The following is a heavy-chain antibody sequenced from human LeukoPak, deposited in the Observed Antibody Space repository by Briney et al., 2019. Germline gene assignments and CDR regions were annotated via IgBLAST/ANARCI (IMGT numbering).Heavy chain of an antibody. V-gene: IGHV1-69*13. J-gene: IGHJ3*02. D-gene: IGHD3-10*01. CDR1: RDTFTRCA. CDR2: IIPIDGTA. CDR3: ARDPGAPVRAFDI. Sequence: SVKVSCKASRDTFTRCAFSWVRQAPGQSLEWMGGIIPIDGTANFAQKFQGRVTITADQSTSTAYMELSSLRSEDTAIYYCARDPGAPVRAFDIWGQGTLVTVSS.